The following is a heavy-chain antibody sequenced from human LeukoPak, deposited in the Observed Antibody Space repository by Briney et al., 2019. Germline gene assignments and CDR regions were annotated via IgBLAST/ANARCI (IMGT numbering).Heavy chain of an antibody. D-gene: IGHD4-23*01. V-gene: IGHV4-31*03. CDR3: ARVPVPGGNSIYYYYYMDV. J-gene: IGHJ6*03. CDR2: IYYSGST. CDR1: GGSISSGGYY. Sequence: PSETLSLTCTVSGGSISSGGYYWSWIRQHPGKGLEWIGYIYYSGSTYYNPSLKSRVTISVDTSKNQFSLKLSSVTAADTAVYYCARVPVPGGNSIYYYYYMDVWGKGTTVTVSS.